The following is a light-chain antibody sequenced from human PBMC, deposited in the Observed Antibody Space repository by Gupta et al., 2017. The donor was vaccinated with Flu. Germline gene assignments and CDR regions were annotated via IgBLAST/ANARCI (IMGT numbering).Light chain of an antibody. CDR1: QNINNY. CDR2: TTS. J-gene: IGKJ3*01. V-gene: IGKV1-39*01. CDR3: QQSDSTPFT. Sequence: DIQMTQSPSSLSASVGDRVTITCRASQNINNYLNWYQQKPGRAPKLLIYTTSSSQSGVPSKFSGSGSGTDFTLTISRLQPEDFATYYCQQSDSTPFTFGHGTKVDIK.